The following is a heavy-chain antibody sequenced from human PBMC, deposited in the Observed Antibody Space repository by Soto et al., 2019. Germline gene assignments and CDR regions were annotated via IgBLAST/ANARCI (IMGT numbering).Heavy chain of an antibody. J-gene: IGHJ6*02. D-gene: IGHD3-9*01. V-gene: IGHV4-61*01. CDR2: IYYSGST. CDR3: ARDSRYDILTGYYYYYGMDV. CDR1: GGSVSSGSYD. Sequence: QVQLQESGPGLVKPSETLSLTCTVSGGSVSSGSYDWSWIRQPPGKGLEWIGYIYYSGSTNYNPSLKRRVTISVDTSKNQFSLKLSSVTAADTAVYYCARDSRYDILTGYYYYYGMDVWGQGTTVTVSS.